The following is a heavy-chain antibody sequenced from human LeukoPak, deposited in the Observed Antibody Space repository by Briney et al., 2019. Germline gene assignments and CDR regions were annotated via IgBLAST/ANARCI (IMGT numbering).Heavy chain of an antibody. J-gene: IGHJ3*02. V-gene: IGHV4-4*02. Sequence: PSGTLSLTCAVSGGSISSSNWWSWVRQPPGKGLEWIGEIYHSGSTNYNPSLKSRVTISVDKSKNQFSLKLSSVTAADTAVYYCARASNYGSGRGWGAFDIWGQGTMVTVSS. CDR3: ARASNYGSGRGWGAFDI. D-gene: IGHD3-10*01. CDR1: GGSISSSNW. CDR2: IYHSGST.